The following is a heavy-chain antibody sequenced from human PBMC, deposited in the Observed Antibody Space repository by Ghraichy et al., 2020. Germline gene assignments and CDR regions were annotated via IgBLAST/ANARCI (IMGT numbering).Heavy chain of an antibody. CDR2: IDYSGST. CDR1: GGSVSSDSHY. V-gene: IGHV4-61*01. Sequence: SETLSLTCTVSGGSVSSDSHYWSWIRQSPGKGLEWIGYIDYSGSTNYNPSLKSRVTISVDTSKNQFSLKLSSVTAADTAVYYCARVGVISASYHYSFDYWGQGTLVTVSS. D-gene: IGHD1-26*01. CDR3: ARVGVISASYHYSFDY. J-gene: IGHJ4*02.